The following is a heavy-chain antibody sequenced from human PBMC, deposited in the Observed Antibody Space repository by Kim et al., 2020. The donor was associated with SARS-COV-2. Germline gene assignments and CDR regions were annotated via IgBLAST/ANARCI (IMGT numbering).Heavy chain of an antibody. CDR1: GGSFSGYY. Sequence: SETLSLTCAVYGGSFSGYYWSWIRQPPGKGLEWIGEINHSGSTNYNPSLKSRVTISVDTSKNQFSLKLSSVTAADTAVYYCARGWGLVGVRGVWFDPWGQGTLVTVSS. V-gene: IGHV4-34*01. CDR3: ARGWGLVGVRGVWFDP. D-gene: IGHD3-10*01. CDR2: INHSGST. J-gene: IGHJ5*02.